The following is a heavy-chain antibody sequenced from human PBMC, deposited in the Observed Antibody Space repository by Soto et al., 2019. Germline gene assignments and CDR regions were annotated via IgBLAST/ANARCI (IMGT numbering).Heavy chain of an antibody. Sequence: SETLSLTCGVSGDSITSTSYWSWVRQPPGKGLEWIGEIYHSGGTNSNPYLKSRVTMSVDKSKNQFSLSLSSVTAADTALYYCARVSKDASGYYYGAFDIWGQGTMVT. V-gene: IGHV4-4*02. CDR3: ARVSKDASGYYYGAFDI. D-gene: IGHD3-22*01. J-gene: IGHJ3*02. CDR1: GDSITSTSY. CDR2: IYHSGGT.